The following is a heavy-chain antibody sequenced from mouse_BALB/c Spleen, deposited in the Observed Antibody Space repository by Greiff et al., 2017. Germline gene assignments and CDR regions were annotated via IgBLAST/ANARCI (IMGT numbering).Heavy chain of an antibody. CDR3: ARHAPTGSFAY. D-gene: IGHD4-1*02. Sequence: EVHLVESGGGLVKPGGSLKLSCAASGFTFSSYAMSWVRQTPEKRLEWVATISSGGSYTYYPDSVKGRFTISRDNAKNTLYLQMSSLRSEDTAMYYCARHAPTGSFAYWGQGTLVTVSA. CDR2: ISSGGSYT. J-gene: IGHJ3*01. CDR1: GFTFSSYA. V-gene: IGHV5-9-3*01.